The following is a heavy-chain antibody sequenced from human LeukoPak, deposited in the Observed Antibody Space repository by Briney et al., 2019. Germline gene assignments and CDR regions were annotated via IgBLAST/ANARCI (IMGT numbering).Heavy chain of an antibody. D-gene: IGHD3-16*02. J-gene: IGHJ5*02. CDR2: MNPNSGNT. V-gene: IGHV1-8*02. CDR3: ASVPRGGDPFEP. CDR1: GCTFTSYY. Sequence: GASVKVSCMASGCTFTSYYMHWVRQAPGQGLEGMGWMNPNSGNTGYAQKVQGRITMTRNTSINTASMELSSLRSEDTAVYYCASVPRGGDPFEPWGQGTLVTVSS.